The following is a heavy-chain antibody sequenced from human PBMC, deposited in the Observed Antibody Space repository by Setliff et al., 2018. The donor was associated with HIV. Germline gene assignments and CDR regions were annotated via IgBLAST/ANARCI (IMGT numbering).Heavy chain of an antibody. CDR1: GFSLSTSGVG. CDR3: AHRRGGDRGTNNWFDP. CDR2: IYWDDEK. D-gene: IGHD1-1*01. V-gene: IGHV2-5*05. Sequence: GSGPTLVNPTQTLTLTCTFSGFSLSTSGVGVGWIRQPPGKALEWLALIYWDDEKRYVPSLQSRLSITKDPSENQVVLTMTNMDPVDTATYYCAHRRGGDRGTNNWFDPWGQGALVTVSS. J-gene: IGHJ5*02.